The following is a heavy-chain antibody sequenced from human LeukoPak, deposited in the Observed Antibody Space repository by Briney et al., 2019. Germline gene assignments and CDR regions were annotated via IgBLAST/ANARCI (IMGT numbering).Heavy chain of an antibody. CDR1: GFTVSSTY. D-gene: IGHD2-21*01. J-gene: IGHJ4*02. Sequence: PGGSLRLSCAAPGFTVSSTYMSWVRQAPGKGLEWVSVIYKDGKIYYIDSVKGRFTISRDTSKNTLYLQMNSLRVEDTAVYYCASRYCSGGDCYFAGADPFDHWGQGTLVTVSS. V-gene: IGHV3-53*01. CDR2: IYKDGKI. CDR3: ASRYCSGGDCYFAGADPFDH.